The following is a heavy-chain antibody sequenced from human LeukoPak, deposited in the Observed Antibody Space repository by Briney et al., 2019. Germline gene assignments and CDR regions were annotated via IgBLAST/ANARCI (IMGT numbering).Heavy chain of an antibody. D-gene: IGHD3-10*01. V-gene: IGHV4-4*07. CDR3: ARDLPEIWFRESWKYYYYMDV. CDR1: GGSISSYY. Sequence: PSETLSLTCTVSGGSISSYYWSWIRQPAGKGLEWIGRIYTSGSTNYNPSLKSRVTMSVDTSKNQFSLKLSSVTAADTAVYYCARDLPEIWFRESWKYYYYMDVWGKGTTVTVSS. CDR2: IYTSGST. J-gene: IGHJ6*03.